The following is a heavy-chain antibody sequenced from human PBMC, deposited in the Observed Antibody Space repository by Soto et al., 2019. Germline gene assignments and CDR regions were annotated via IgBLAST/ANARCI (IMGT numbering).Heavy chain of an antibody. V-gene: IGHV1-69*12. CDR2: IIPIFGTA. CDR3: ARDRGPSSGYYPYWFDP. Sequence: QVQLVQSGAEVKKPGSSVKVSCKASGGTFSSYAISWVRQAPGQGLEWMGEIIPIFGTANYAQKFQGRVTITADESTRTVYMERGSLRSEDTAVYYCARDRGPSSGYYPYWFDPWGQGTLVTVSS. D-gene: IGHD3-22*01. J-gene: IGHJ5*02. CDR1: GGTFSSYA.